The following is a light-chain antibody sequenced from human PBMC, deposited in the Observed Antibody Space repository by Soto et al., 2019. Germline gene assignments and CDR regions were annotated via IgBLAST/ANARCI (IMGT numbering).Light chain of an antibody. CDR3: QQYGSSPYT. CDR1: QSVSSNL. J-gene: IGKJ2*01. CDR2: GAS. Sequence: EIVLTQSPGTLSLSPGERATLSCRASQSVSSNLLAWYQGKPGQAPRLLMYGASSRATGIPDRFSGTGSGTDFTLTISRLEPEDFAVYYCQQYGSSPYTFGLGTKVDIK. V-gene: IGKV3-20*01.